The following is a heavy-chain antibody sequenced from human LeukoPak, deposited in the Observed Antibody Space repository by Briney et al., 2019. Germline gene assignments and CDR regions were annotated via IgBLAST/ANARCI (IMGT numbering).Heavy chain of an antibody. CDR2: IYTSGST. CDR1: GGSISSYY. Sequence: SETLSLTCTVSGGSISSYYWSWIRQPAGKGLEWIGRIYTSGSTNYNPSLKSRLTISVDTSKNQFSLKLSSVTAADTAVYYCARKRRDGYNLGYFDYWGQGTLVTVSS. CDR3: ARKRRDGYNLGYFDY. V-gene: IGHV4-4*07. J-gene: IGHJ4*02. D-gene: IGHD5-24*01.